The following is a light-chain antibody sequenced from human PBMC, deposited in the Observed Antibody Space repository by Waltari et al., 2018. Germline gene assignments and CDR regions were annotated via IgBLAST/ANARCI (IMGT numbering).Light chain of an antibody. CDR3: SSHTSTVPHV. CDR1: SNDVGGYGY. Sequence: QSALTQPASVSGSPGQSITISCTGTSNDVGGYGYVSWYQQYPGRAPKLIIYEVSYRPSGSFTRFSGSKSGNTASLTISGLQADDEADYYCSSHTSTVPHVFGTGTRVTV. CDR2: EVS. V-gene: IGLV2-14*03. J-gene: IGLJ1*01.